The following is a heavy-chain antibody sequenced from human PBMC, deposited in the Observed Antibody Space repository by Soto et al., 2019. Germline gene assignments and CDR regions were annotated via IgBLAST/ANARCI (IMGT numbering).Heavy chain of an antibody. CDR3: ARHRHPRGTVGATSPLDP. CDR2: HYSGGST. V-gene: IGHV3-53*01. CDR1: GFSVSSNY. Sequence: GGSLRLSCAISGFSVSSNYLSWVRQAPGKGLEWVSVHYSGGSTYYADSVQGRFTISRDKSNNTLYLQMRRVRAEDTAVYFCARHRHPRGTVGATSPLDPWGQGTQVTASS. D-gene: IGHD1-26*01. J-gene: IGHJ5*02.